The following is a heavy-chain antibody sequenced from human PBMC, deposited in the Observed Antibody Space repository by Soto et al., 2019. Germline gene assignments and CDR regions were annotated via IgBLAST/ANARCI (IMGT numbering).Heavy chain of an antibody. D-gene: IGHD3-9*01. V-gene: IGHV1-2*02. CDR1: GGTFSSYA. J-gene: IGHJ6*02. Sequence: GASVKVSCKASGGTFSSYAISWVRQAPGQGLEWMGWINPNSGGTNYAQKFQGRVTMTRDTSISTAYMELSRLRSDDTAVYYCARVVTPTLRYFDWLSYYYYGMDVWGQGTTVTVSS. CDR2: INPNSGGT. CDR3: ARVVTPTLRYFDWLSYYYYGMDV.